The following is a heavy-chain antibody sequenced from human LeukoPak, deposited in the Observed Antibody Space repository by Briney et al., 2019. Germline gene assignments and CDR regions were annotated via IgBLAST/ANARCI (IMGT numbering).Heavy chain of an antibody. CDR2: IGGDGLTT. D-gene: IGHD3-16*01. CDR3: AGEKGGRGLWYYDL. V-gene: IGHV3-64*02. CDR1: GFTFGISS. J-gene: IGHJ2*01. Sequence: GGSLRLSCAASGFTFGISSMHWVRQAPGKGPEFVSVIGGDGLTTFYADSVKDRFTISRDNSKSTLYLEMGSLRVEDSGVYYCAGEKGGRGLWYYDLWGRGTLVTVSS.